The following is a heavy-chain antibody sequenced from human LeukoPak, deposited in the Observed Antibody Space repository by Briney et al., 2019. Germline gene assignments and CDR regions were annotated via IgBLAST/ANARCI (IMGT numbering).Heavy chain of an antibody. V-gene: IGHV4-31*03. CDR3: ARDPRSGYDFWSGELGGMDV. D-gene: IGHD3-3*01. CDR1: GGSISSGGYY. J-gene: IGHJ6*02. CDR2: IYYSGST. Sequence: SSETLSLTCTVSGGSISSGGYYWSWIRQHPGKGLEWIGYIYYSGSTYYNPSLKSRVTISVDTSKNQFSLKLSSVTAADTAVYYCARDPRSGYDFWSGELGGMDVWGQGTTVTVSS.